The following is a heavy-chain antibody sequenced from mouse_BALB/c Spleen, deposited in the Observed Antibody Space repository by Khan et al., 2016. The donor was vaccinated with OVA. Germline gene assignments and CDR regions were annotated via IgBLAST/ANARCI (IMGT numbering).Heavy chain of an antibody. V-gene: IGHV2-2*02. CDR2: IWSAGST. CDR3: ARRGYDYGRGALFAY. D-gene: IGHD2-4*01. J-gene: IGHJ3*01. CDR1: GFSLPNYS. Sequence: QVQLQQPGPGLVQPSQSLSITCTVSGFSLPNYSVHWVRQSPGKGLEWLGVIWSAGSTDYNEAFISRLTISKDNSRSKVFFKMNNLQPNDTAIYYCARRGYDYGRGALFAYWGQGTLVTVSA.